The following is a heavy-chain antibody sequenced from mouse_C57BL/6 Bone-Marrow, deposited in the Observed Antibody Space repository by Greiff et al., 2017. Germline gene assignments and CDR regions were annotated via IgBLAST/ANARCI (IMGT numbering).Heavy chain of an antibody. Sequence: EAGGGLVQPKGSLKLSCAASGFTFNTYAMHWVRQAPGKGLEWVARIRSKSSNYATYYADSVKDRFTISRDDSQSMLYLQMNNLKTEDTAMYYCVSEEVVAPYYAMDYWGQGTSVTVSS. J-gene: IGHJ4*01. CDR1: GFTFNTYA. CDR2: IRSKSSNYAT. V-gene: IGHV10-3*01. CDR3: VSEEVVAPYYAMDY. D-gene: IGHD1-1*01.